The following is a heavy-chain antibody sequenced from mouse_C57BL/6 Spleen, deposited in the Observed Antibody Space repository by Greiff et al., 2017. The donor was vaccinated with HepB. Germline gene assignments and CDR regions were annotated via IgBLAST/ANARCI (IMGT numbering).Heavy chain of an antibody. J-gene: IGHJ2*01. D-gene: IGHD1-1*01. CDR1: GFTFTDYY. V-gene: IGHV7-3*01. CDR3: ARYMGGSSYFDY. CDR2: IRNKANGYTT. Sequence: EVKVVESGGGLVQPGGSLSLSCAASGFTFTDYYMSWVRQPPGKALEWLGFIRNKANGYTTEYSASVKGRFTISRDNSQSILYLRMNALRAEDSATYYCARYMGGSSYFDYWGQGTTLTVSS.